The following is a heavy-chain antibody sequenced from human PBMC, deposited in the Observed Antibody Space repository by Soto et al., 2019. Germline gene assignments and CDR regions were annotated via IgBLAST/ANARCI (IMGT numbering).Heavy chain of an antibody. CDR3: ARALDFWSGYGRSAFDI. CDR2: ISAYNGNT. D-gene: IGHD3-3*01. Sequence: EASVKVSCKASGYTFTSYGISWVRQAPGQGLEWMGWISAYNGNTNYAQKLQGRVTMTTDTSTSTAYMELRSLRSDDTAVYYCARALDFWSGYGRSAFDIWGQGTMVTV. V-gene: IGHV1-18*01. J-gene: IGHJ3*02. CDR1: GYTFTSYG.